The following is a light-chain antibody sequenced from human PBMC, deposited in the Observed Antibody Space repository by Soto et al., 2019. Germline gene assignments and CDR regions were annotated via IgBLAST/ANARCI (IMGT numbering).Light chain of an antibody. CDR3: QQSYSLPVWT. CDR1: QRIGPY. CDR2: AAT. V-gene: IGKV1-39*01. J-gene: IGKJ1*01. Sequence: DIQMSPSPSTLAASVGATVTITCRASQRIGPYVNWYQQKPGKPPKLLISAATNLADGVPSRFGGSGSGTDFALSVSSLQPEDFATYYCQQSYSLPVWTFGQGTKVAIK.